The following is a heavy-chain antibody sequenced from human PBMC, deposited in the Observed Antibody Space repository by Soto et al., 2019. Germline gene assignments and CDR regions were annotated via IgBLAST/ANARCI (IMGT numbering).Heavy chain of an antibody. CDR3: ARGWLRLGFGVVISSFDYCGMDV. V-gene: IGHV1-69*13. Sequence: GASVKVSCKASGGTFSSYAISWVRQAPGQGLEWMGGIIPIFGTANYAQKFQGRVTITADESTSTAYMELSSLRSEDTAVYYCARGWLRLGFGVVISSFDYCGMDVWGQGTTVTVSS. CDR1: GGTFSSYA. CDR2: IIPIFGTA. J-gene: IGHJ6*02. D-gene: IGHD3-3*01.